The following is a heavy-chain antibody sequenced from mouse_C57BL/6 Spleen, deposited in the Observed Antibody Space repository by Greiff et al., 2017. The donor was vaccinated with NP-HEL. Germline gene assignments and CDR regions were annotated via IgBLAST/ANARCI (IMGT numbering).Heavy chain of an antibody. CDR1: GYTFTSYW. D-gene: IGHD1-1*01. CDR3: ARENYGTADY. Sequence: QVQLQQPGAELVKPGASVKMSCKASGYTFTSYWITWVKQRPGQGLEWIGDIYPGSGSTNYNEKFKSKATLTVDKSSSTAYMQLSSLTSEDSAVYYCARENYGTADYWGQGTTLTVSS. CDR2: IYPGSGST. V-gene: IGHV1-55*01. J-gene: IGHJ2*01.